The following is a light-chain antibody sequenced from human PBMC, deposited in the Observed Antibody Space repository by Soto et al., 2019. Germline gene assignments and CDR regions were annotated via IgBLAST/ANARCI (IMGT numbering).Light chain of an antibody. CDR3: SSYTSFIPYV. J-gene: IGLJ1*01. V-gene: IGLV2-14*01. Sequence: QSALTQPASVPGSPGQSITISCTGTSSDVGGYNYVSWYQQHPGKAPKLMIYDVSNRPSGVSNRFSGSKSGNTASLTISGLQAEDEADYYCSSYTSFIPYVFGTGTKLTVL. CDR2: DVS. CDR1: SSDVGGYNY.